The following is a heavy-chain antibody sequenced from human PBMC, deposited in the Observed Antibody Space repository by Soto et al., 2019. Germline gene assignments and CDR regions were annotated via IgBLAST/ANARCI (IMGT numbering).Heavy chain of an antibody. CDR3: ARHLKAGHAAMAY. CDR2: IHYSGTT. Sequence: SETLSLTCRVSGDIISDTIYYLGWVRQSPGKGLEWIGSIHYSGTTQFHPSLKTRVTISVDTSKNEFSLRLRSVTAADTAVYFCARHLKAGHAAMAYWGRGTPVTIYS. D-gene: IGHD3-16*01. V-gene: IGHV4-39*01. J-gene: IGHJ2*01. CDR1: GDIISDTIYY.